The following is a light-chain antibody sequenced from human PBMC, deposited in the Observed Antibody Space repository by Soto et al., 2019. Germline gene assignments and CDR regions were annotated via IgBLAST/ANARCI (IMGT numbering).Light chain of an antibody. CDR3: QQYHSYS. V-gene: IGKV1-5*01. CDR1: QSFLYSSNNKNW. Sequence: DVGRSQSPDSLAVSLGERATINCKSSQSFLYSSNNKNWLAWYQQKPGTAPKVLIYHASNLRSGVPSRFSGSGSGTEFTLTISSLQPDDFATYSCQQYHSYSFGQGSKVDI. J-gene: IGKJ1*01. CDR2: HAS.